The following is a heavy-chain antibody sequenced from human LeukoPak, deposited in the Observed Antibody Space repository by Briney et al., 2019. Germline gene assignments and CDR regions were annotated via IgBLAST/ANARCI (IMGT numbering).Heavy chain of an antibody. CDR1: GGSISSSSHY. CDR2: IYYSGST. CDR3: ARARGDFGVVITPRAFDY. D-gene: IGHD3-3*01. V-gene: IGHV4-39*01. Sequence: SKTLSLTCTVSGGSISSSSHYWGWIRQPPGKGLEWIGSIYYSGSTYYNPSLKSRVTISVDTSKNQFSLKLSSVTAADTAVYYCARARGDFGVVITPRAFDYWGQGTLVTVSS. J-gene: IGHJ4*02.